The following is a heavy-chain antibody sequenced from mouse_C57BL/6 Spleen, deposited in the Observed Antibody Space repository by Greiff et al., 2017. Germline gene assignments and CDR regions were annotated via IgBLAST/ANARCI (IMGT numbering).Heavy chain of an antibody. J-gene: IGHJ3*01. CDR3: AKGGTGAWFAY. D-gene: IGHD4-1*01. CDR2: IYPRDGST. Sequence: VQLQQSGPELVKPGASVKLSCKASGYTFTSYDINWVKQRPGQGLEWIGWIYPRDGSTKYNGKFKGKATLTVDTSSSTAYMELHSLTSEDSAVYFCAKGGTGAWFAYWGQGTLVTVSA. V-gene: IGHV1-85*01. CDR1: GYTFTSYD.